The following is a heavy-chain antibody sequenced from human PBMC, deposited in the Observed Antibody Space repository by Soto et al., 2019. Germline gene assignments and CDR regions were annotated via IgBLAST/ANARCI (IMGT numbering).Heavy chain of an antibody. J-gene: IGHJ6*02. D-gene: IGHD5-12*01. Sequence: QVQLVQSGAEVKKPGSSVKVSCKASGGTFSSYAISWVRQAPGQGLEWMGGIIPIFGTANYAQKVQGRVTITADESTSTAYMELSSLRSEDTAVYYCAKGGYSGYDVQGYYYYYGMDVWGQGTTVTVSS. CDR1: GGTFSSYA. CDR3: AKGGYSGYDVQGYYYYYGMDV. V-gene: IGHV1-69*01. CDR2: IIPIFGTA.